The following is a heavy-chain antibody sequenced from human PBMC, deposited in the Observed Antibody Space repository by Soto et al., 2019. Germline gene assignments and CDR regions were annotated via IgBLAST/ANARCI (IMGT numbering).Heavy chain of an antibody. J-gene: IGHJ1*01. CDR1: GYSFTSYY. CDR3: ARSMAVAAADY. CDR2: LNPGDRST. V-gene: IGHV1-46*01. Sequence: ASVKVSCKASGYSFTSYYIHWVRQAPGQGLEWMGILNPGDRSTSYAQKFQGRVTLTRDTSTSTVYMEMRRPTSAETAMFYCARSMAVAAADYWGQGTLVSASS. D-gene: IGHD6-13*01.